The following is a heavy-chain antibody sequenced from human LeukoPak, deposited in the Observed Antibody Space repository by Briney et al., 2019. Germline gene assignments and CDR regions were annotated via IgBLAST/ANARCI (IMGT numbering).Heavy chain of an antibody. CDR1: GGSISSSSYY. D-gene: IGHD6-19*01. J-gene: IGHJ4*02. Sequence: PSETLSLTCTVSGGSISSSSYYWGWIRQPPGKGLEWIGSIYYSGSTYYNPSLKSRVTISVDTSKNQFSLKLSSVTAADTAVYYCAIQHEWLVYFDYWGQGTLVTVSS. CDR3: AIQHEWLVYFDY. CDR2: IYYSGST. V-gene: IGHV4-39*01.